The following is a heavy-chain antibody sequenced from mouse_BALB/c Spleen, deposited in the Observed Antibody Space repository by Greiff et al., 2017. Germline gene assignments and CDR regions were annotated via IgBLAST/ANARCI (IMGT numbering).Heavy chain of an antibody. J-gene: IGHJ3*01. CDR3: ARDLGYGNYGGFAY. D-gene: IGHD2-10*02. CDR1: GFSLTSYG. V-gene: IGHV2-9*02. Sequence: QVQLKESGPGLVAPSQSLSITCTVSGFSLTSYGVHWVRQPPGKGLEWLGVIWAGGSTNYNSALMSRLSISKDNSKSQVFLKMNSLQTDDTAMYYCARDLGYGNYGGFAYWGQGTLVTVAA. CDR2: IWAGGST.